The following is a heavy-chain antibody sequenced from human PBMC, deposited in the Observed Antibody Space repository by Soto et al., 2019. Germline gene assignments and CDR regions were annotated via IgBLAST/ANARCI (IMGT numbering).Heavy chain of an antibody. V-gene: IGHV3-23*01. J-gene: IGHJ5*02. CDR1: GFTFSSYA. Sequence: EVQLLESGGGLVQPGGSLRLSCAASGFTFSSYAMSWVRQAPGKGLEWVSAISGSGGSTYYADSVKGRFTISRDNSKNTLYLQMNSLRAEDTAVYYCAKGLPFFGVDPTDNWFDPWGQGTLVTVSS. CDR3: AKGLPFFGVDPTDNWFDP. CDR2: ISGSGGST. D-gene: IGHD3-3*01.